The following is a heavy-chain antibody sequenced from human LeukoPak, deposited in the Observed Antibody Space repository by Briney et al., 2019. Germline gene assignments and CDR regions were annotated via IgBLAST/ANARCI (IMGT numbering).Heavy chain of an antibody. CDR3: ASQPRYCSGGSCSDAFDI. V-gene: IGHV4-59*01. J-gene: IGHJ3*02. CDR1: GGSISSYY. Sequence: SETLSLTCTVSGGSISSYYWSWIRQPPGKGLEWIGYIYYSGSTNYNPSLKSRVTISVDTSKNQFSLKLSSVTAADTAVYYCASQPRYCSGGSCSDAFDIWGQRTMVTVSS. D-gene: IGHD2-15*01. CDR2: IYYSGST.